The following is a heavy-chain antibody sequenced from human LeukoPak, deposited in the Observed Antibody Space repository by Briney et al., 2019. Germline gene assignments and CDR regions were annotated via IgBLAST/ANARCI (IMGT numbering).Heavy chain of an antibody. V-gene: IGHV4-31*03. Sequence: SETLSLTCTVSGGSISSGGYYWSWIRQHPGKGLEWIGYIYYSGSTYYNPSLKSRVTISIDTSKNQFSLKLSSVTAADTAVYYCARDLVTVTKGFDFWGQGTMVSVSS. CDR2: IYYSGST. CDR1: GGSISSGGYY. J-gene: IGHJ3*01. CDR3: ARDLVTVTKGFDF. D-gene: IGHD4-17*01.